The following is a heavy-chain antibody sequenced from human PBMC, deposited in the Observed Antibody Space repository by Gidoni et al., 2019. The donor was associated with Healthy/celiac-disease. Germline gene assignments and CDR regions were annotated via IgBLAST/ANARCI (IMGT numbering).Heavy chain of an antibody. Sequence: EVQLVESGGGLVQPGRSLRLSCAASGFTFDDYAMHWVRQAPGKGLEWVSGISWNSGSIGYADSVKGRFTISRDNAKNSLYLQMNSLRAEDTALYYCAKGHYGDYAIDYWGQGTLVTVSS. CDR1: GFTFDDYA. D-gene: IGHD4-17*01. J-gene: IGHJ4*02. CDR2: ISWNSGSI. CDR3: AKGHYGDYAIDY. V-gene: IGHV3-9*01.